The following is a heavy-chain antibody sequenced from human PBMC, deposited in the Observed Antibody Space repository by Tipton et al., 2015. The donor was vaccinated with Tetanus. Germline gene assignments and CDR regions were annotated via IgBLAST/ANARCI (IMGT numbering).Heavy chain of an antibody. CDR1: GYTFTGYY. V-gene: IGHV1-2*02. J-gene: IGHJ6*02. Sequence: QVQLVQSGAEMKKPGASVKVSCKASGYTFTGYYIYWVRQAPGQGLEWMGWIDPNSSDTVHAQKFQGSVTMTRDTSISTAYMELRSLKSDATAVYYCARDRGDFIYYGMDVWGPGTTVTVS. D-gene: IGHD2-21*01. CDR3: ARDRGDFIYYGMDV. CDR2: IDPNSSDT.